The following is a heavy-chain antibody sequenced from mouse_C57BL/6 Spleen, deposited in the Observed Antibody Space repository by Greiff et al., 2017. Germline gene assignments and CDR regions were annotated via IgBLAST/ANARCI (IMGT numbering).Heavy chain of an antibody. Sequence: VQLQQPGAELVRPGSSVKLSCKASGYTFTSYWMHWVKQRPIQGLEWIGNIDPSDSETHYNQKFKDKATLTVDKSSSTAYMQLSSLTSEDSAVYYCARIPLYYGSSYNYAMDYWGQGTSVTVSS. V-gene: IGHV1-52*01. CDR2: IDPSDSET. CDR3: ARIPLYYGSSYNYAMDY. CDR1: GYTFTSYW. D-gene: IGHD1-1*01. J-gene: IGHJ4*01.